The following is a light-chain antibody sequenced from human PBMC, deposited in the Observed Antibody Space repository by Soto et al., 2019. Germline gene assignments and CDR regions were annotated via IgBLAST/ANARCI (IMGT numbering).Light chain of an antibody. Sequence: QSVLTQPPSAXGSPGQSVSISCSGTSSDVGSYNYVSWYQQHPGKAPKLIIYEVSKRPSGVPDRFSGSKSGNTASLTVSGXXXXXXXXXXXXSYAGSNNFVVFGGGTKLTVL. CDR3: XSYAGSNNFVV. V-gene: IGLV2-8*01. CDR1: SSDVGSYNY. J-gene: IGLJ2*01. CDR2: EVS.